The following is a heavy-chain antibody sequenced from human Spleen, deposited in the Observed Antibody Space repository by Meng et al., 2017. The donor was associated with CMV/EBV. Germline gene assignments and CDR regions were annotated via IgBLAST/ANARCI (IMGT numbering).Heavy chain of an antibody. D-gene: IGHD1-26*01. CDR2: INPKRGST. CDR3: ASGEWELPTGFDY. V-gene: IGHV1-2*02. Sequence: KASGYNFIDYYMYWVRQAPGQGREWMGWINPKRGSTEYVQKFQGRVTMTRDTSISTVYMELSRLRFDDTAMYFCASGEWELPTGFDYWGQGTLVTVSS. CDR1: GYNFIDYY. J-gene: IGHJ4*02.